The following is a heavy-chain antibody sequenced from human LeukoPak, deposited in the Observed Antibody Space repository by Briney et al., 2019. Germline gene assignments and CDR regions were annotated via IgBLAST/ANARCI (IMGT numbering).Heavy chain of an antibody. J-gene: IGHJ3*02. CDR2: IYHSGST. CDR1: GYSISSGYY. Sequence: SETLSLTCAVSGYSISSGYYWGWIRQPPGKGLEWIGSIYHSGSTYYNPSLKSRVTISVDTSKNQFSLKLSSVTAADTAVHYCARHRSGSPVSAFDIWGQGTMVTVSS. CDR3: ARHRSGSPVSAFDI. V-gene: IGHV4-38-2*01. D-gene: IGHD1-26*01.